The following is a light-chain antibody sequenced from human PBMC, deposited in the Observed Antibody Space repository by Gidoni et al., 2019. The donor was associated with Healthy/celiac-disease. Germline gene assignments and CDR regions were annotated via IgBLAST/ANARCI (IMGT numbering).Light chain of an antibody. CDR2: DAS. CDR3: QQRSNWLFT. J-gene: IGKJ4*01. V-gene: IGKV3-11*01. Sequence: EIVLTQSPATLSLSPGERATLSGRASQSVSSYLAWYQQKPGQAPRLLIYDASNRATGIPARFSGSGSGTDFTLTISSLEPEDFAVYYCQQRSNWLFTFGGGTKVEIK. CDR1: QSVSSY.